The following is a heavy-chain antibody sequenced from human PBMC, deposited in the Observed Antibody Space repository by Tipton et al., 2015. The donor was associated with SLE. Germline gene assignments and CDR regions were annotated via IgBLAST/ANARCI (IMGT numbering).Heavy chain of an antibody. CDR2: IYYSGST. J-gene: IGHJ3*02. D-gene: IGHD6-13*01. CDR3: ARVGIAAAGAFDI. CDR1: GGSISSYY. Sequence: LRLSCTVSGGSISSYYWSWIRQPPGKGLEWIGYIYYSGSTNYNPSLKSRVTISVDTSKNQFSLKLSSVTAADTAVYYCARVGIAAAGAFDIWGQGTMVTVSS. V-gene: IGHV4-59*01.